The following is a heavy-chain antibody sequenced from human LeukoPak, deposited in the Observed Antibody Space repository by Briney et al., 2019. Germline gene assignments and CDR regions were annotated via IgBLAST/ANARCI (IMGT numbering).Heavy chain of an antibody. CDR2: MDPNSDTS. CDR1: GFTFGRYE. J-gene: IGHJ4*02. CDR3: ARDLGEMAY. D-gene: IGHD5-24*01. V-gene: IGHV1-8*03. Sequence: ASVKVSCKASGFTFGRYEVNWVRQATGQGLEWLGWMDPNSDTSGYAQKFQGRVTITTDESTSTAYMELSSLRSEDTAVYYCARDLGEMAYWGQGALVTVSS.